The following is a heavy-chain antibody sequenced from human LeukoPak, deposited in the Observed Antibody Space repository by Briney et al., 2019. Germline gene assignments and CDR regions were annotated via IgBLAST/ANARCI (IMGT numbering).Heavy chain of an antibody. D-gene: IGHD6-19*01. V-gene: IGHV3-21*01. CDR3: ASGYSSGWYDNWFDP. CDR2: ISSSSSYI. Sequence: TGGSLRLSCAASGFTFSSYSMTWVRQAPGKGLEWVSSISSSSSYIYYADSVKGRLTISRDNAKNSLYLQMNSLRAEDTAVYYCASGYSSGWYDNWFDPWGQGTLVTVSS. CDR1: GFTFSSYS. J-gene: IGHJ5*02.